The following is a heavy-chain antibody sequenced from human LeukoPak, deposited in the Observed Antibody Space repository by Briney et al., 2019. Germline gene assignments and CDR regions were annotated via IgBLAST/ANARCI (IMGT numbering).Heavy chain of an antibody. CDR1: GSSISSFY. CDR3: ARGSWAPAMTTPPPDFDP. J-gene: IGHJ5*02. Sequence: SETLSLTCTVSGSSISSFYWSWIRQPPGQGLEWIGYIYYSGSTKYNPSLKSRVTISADTSKNQLSLRLSSVTAADTAVYYCARGSWAPAMTTPPPDFDPWGQGTLVIVSS. D-gene: IGHD4-17*01. CDR2: IYYSGST. V-gene: IGHV4-59*01.